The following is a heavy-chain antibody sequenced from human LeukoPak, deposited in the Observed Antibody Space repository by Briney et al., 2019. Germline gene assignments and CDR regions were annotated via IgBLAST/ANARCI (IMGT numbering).Heavy chain of an antibody. CDR1: GYTFTSYG. V-gene: IGHV1-18*01. D-gene: IGHD3-16*02. CDR3: ARVMITFGGVIVLPFDY. CDR2: ISAYNGST. Sequence: ASVKVSCKASGYTFTSYGISWVRQAPGQGLEWMGWISAYNGSTNYAQKLQGRVTMTTDTSTSTAYMELRSLRSDDTAVYYCARVMITFGGVIVLPFDYWGQGTLVTVSS. J-gene: IGHJ4*02.